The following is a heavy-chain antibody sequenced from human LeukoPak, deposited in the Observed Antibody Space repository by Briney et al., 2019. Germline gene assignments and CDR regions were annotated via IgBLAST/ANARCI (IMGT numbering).Heavy chain of an antibody. D-gene: IGHD3-10*01. V-gene: IGHV3-48*03. CDR3: ATSGSDAFDI. CDR1: GFIFSSYQ. Sequence: PGGSLRLSRAASGFIFSSYQMIWLRQAPGKGLEWVSYISSSGSTIYYADSVKGRFTISRDNAKNSLYLQMNSLRAEDTAVYYCATSGSDAFDIWGQGTMVTVSS. CDR2: ISSSGSTI. J-gene: IGHJ3*02.